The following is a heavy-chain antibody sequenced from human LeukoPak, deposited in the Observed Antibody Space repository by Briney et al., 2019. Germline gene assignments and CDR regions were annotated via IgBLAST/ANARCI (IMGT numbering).Heavy chain of an antibody. V-gene: IGHV3-30*03. J-gene: IGHJ4*02. CDR3: ARGLYDYDY. Sequence: GGSLRLSCAASGFTFSSYGMHWVRQAPGKGLEWVAVISYDGSNKYYADSVKGRFTISRDNSKNTLYLQMNSLRAEDTAVYYCARGLYDYDYWGQGTLVTVSS. CDR2: ISYDGSNK. CDR1: GFTFSSYG. D-gene: IGHD3-16*01.